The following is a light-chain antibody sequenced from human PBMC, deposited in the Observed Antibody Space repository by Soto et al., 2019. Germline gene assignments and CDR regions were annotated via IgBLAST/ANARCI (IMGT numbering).Light chain of an antibody. CDR3: SSYTTNNTVL. V-gene: IGLV2-14*01. J-gene: IGLJ2*01. Sequence: QSALTQPASVSGSPGQSITISCTGSSSDVGGYNYVSWYQQHPGKAPKLMIFDVSNRPSGVSNRFSGSKSGDSASLTISGRQAEDEADYYCSSYTTNNTVLFGGGTKLTVL. CDR1: SSDVGGYNY. CDR2: DVS.